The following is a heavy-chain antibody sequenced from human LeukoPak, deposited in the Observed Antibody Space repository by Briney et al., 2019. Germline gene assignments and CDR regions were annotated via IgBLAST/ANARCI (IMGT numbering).Heavy chain of an antibody. Sequence: GGSLRLSCAASGFTFSSYAMSWVHQAPGKGLEWVSAISGSGGSTYYADSVKGRFTISRDNSKNTLYLQMNSLRAEDTAVYYCAKHLYDSSGSDFDYWGQGTLVTVSS. D-gene: IGHD3-22*01. CDR2: ISGSGGST. CDR3: AKHLYDSSGSDFDY. J-gene: IGHJ4*02. V-gene: IGHV3-23*01. CDR1: GFTFSSYA.